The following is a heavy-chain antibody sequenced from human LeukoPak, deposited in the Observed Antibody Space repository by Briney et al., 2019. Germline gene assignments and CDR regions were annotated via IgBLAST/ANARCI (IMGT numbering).Heavy chain of an antibody. J-gene: IGHJ4*02. CDR1: GGSFSGYY. D-gene: IGHD5-24*01. CDR3: ARGGRWLQFRD. V-gene: IGHV4-34*01. CDR2: INHSGST. Sequence: PSETLSLTCAVYGGSFSGYYWSWISQPPGKGLEWIGEINHSGSTNYNPSLKSRVTISVDTSKNQFSLKLSSVTAADTAVYYCARGGRWLQFRDWGQGTLVTVSS.